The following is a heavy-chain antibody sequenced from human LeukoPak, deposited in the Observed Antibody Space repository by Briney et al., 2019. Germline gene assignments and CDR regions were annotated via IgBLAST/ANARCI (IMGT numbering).Heavy chain of an antibody. CDR3: ARDSDARVVVTVPH. CDR2: IHSGGST. Sequence: GGSLRHSCSASGFTDSSNYMIWLRQAPGRGLEWVSGIHSGGSTYYADSVKGRFTISRDNFKNTLYLQMNSLRAEDTAVYYCARDSDARVVVTVPHWGQGPLVTVSS. J-gene: IGHJ4*02. V-gene: IGHV3-66*01. D-gene: IGHD2-21*02. CDR1: GFTDSSNY.